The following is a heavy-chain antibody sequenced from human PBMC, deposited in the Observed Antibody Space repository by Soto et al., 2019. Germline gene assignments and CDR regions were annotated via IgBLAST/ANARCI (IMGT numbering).Heavy chain of an antibody. V-gene: IGHV3-33*01. CDR1: GFTFSSYG. CDR2: IWYDGSNK. CDR3: ARARLPGRQLKYSFDY. Sequence: QPGGSLRLSCAASGFTFSSYGMHWVRQAPGKGLEWVAVIWYDGSNKYYADSVKGRFTISRDNSKNTLYLQMNSLRAEDTAVYYCARARLPGRQLKYSFDYWGQGTLVTVSS. J-gene: IGHJ4*02.